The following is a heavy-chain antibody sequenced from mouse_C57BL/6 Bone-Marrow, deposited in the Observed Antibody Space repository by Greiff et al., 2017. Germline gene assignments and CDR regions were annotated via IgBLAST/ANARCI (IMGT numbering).Heavy chain of an antibody. Sequence: QVQLQQSGAELVRPGASVKLSCKASGYTFTDYYINWVKQRPGQGLEWIARIYPGSGNTYYNEKFKGKATLTAEKSSSTAYMQLSSLTSEDSAVYFCARGELRRYAMDYWGQGTSVTVSS. CDR1: GYTFTDYY. V-gene: IGHV1-76*01. CDR2: IYPGSGNT. CDR3: ARGELRRYAMDY. D-gene: IGHD1-2*01. J-gene: IGHJ4*01.